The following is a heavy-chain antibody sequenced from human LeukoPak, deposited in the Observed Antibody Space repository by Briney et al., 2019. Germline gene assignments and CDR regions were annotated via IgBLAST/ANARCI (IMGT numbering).Heavy chain of an antibody. CDR3: ARDFAS. Sequence: GGSLRLSCAASGFTFSTYDMVWVRQAPGLGLEWVSTITSDSSYMYYADSVKGRFTISRDNAKNSLYLQMNILRVEDTAVYYCARDFASWGQGTLVTVSS. J-gene: IGHJ5*01. CDR2: ITSDSSYM. CDR1: GFTFSTYD. V-gene: IGHV3-21*01.